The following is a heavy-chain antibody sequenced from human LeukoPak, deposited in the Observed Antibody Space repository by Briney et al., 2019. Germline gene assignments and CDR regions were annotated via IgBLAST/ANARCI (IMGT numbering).Heavy chain of an antibody. CDR2: IFYSGTT. CDR3: ARAPNPDFFDD. J-gene: IGHJ4*02. Sequence: SETLSLTCLVSDVSITDHYRSWIRQPPGKGLEWIGHIFYSGTTNYNPSLQSRVNILIDTSRTHFSLRLNSVTAADTAVYYCARAPNPDFFDDWGQGTLVTVSS. CDR1: DVSITDHY. V-gene: IGHV4-59*11.